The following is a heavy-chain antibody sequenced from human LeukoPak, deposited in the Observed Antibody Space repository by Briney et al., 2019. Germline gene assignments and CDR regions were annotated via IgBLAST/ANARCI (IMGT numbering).Heavy chain of an antibody. Sequence: ETLSLACTVSGGSISSYYWSWIRQPPGKGLEWVAATSSSDAGTYHADSVRGRFTISRDNSKNTLYLQMNSLRAEDAAVYFCAKAPVTSCRGAYCYPFDSWGQGTLVTVSS. V-gene: IGHV3-23*01. J-gene: IGHJ4*02. D-gene: IGHD2-21*01. CDR2: TSSSDAGT. CDR1: GGSISSYY. CDR3: AKAPVTSCRGAYCYPFDS.